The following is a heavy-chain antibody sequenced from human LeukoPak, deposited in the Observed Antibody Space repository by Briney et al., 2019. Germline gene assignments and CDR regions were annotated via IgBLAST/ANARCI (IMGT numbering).Heavy chain of an antibody. CDR3: ASPKWDLGYSYGLPFDY. V-gene: IGHV3-23*01. Sequence: PGGSLRLSCAASGFTFSSYAMSWVRQAPGKGLEWVSAISGSGGSTYYADSVKGRFTISRDNSKNTLYLQMNSLRAEDTAVYYCASPKWDLGYSYGLPFDYWAREPWSPSPQ. CDR2: ISGSGGST. CDR1: GFTFSSYA. J-gene: IGHJ4*02. D-gene: IGHD5-18*01.